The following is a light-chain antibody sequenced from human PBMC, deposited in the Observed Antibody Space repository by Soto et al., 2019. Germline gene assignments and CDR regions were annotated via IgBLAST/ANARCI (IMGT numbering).Light chain of an antibody. Sequence: DIQMTQSPSTLSASVGDRVTITCRASQSISSWLAWYQQKPGKAPKLLIYKASSLESGVPSRFSGSGSGTEFHLTISSLQPDDFATYYCQQYNSYSPRTFGGGTKVDIK. J-gene: IGKJ4*01. CDR3: QQYNSYSPRT. V-gene: IGKV1-5*03. CDR2: KAS. CDR1: QSISSW.